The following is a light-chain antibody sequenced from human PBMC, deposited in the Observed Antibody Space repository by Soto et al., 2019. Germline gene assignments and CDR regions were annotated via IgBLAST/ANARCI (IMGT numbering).Light chain of an antibody. CDR2: GAS. CDR3: QQYNNWPPLT. J-gene: IGKJ4*01. Sequence: EIVMTQSPATLSVSPGERATLSCRASQSVSSNLAWYQQKPVQAPWLLIYGASTRATGIPARFSGSGSGTEFTLTISSLQSEDFAVYYCQQYNNWPPLTFGGGTTVSLK. CDR1: QSVSSN. V-gene: IGKV3-15*01.